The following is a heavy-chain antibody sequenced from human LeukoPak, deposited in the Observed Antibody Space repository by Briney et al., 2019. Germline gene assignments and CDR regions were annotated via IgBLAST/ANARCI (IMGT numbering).Heavy chain of an antibody. CDR2: INPNSGGT. Sequence: ASEKVSCKASGYTFTGYYMHWVRQAPGQGLEWMGWINPNSGGTNYAQKFQGRVTMTRDTSISTAYMELRSLRSDDTAVYYCARDRSGYLPPDYWGQGTLVTVSS. J-gene: IGHJ4*02. V-gene: IGHV1-2*02. D-gene: IGHD5-12*01. CDR1: GYTFTGYY. CDR3: ARDRSGYLPPDY.